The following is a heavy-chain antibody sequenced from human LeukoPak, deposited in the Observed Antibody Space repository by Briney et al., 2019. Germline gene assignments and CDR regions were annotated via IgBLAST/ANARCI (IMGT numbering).Heavy chain of an antibody. Sequence: SVKVSCKSSGGTFISYAISWLRQAPAQGLEWMGGIIPIFGTANYAQKFQGRVTITTDESTSTAYMELSSLRSEDTAVYYCGRDPGYDALYYYYYMDVWGKGTTVTVSS. V-gene: IGHV1-69*05. D-gene: IGHD3-3*01. CDR2: IIPIFGTA. CDR3: GRDPGYDALYYYYYMDV. J-gene: IGHJ6*03. CDR1: GGTFISYA.